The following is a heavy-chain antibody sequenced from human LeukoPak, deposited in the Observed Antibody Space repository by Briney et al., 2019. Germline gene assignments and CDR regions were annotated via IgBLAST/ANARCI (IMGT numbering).Heavy chain of an antibody. V-gene: IGHV4-34*01. D-gene: IGHD3-10*01. Sequence: SETPSLTCAVYGGSFSGYYWSWIRQPPGKGLEWIGEINHSGSTNYNPSLKSRVTISVDTSKNQFSLKLSSVTAADTAVYYCARASGWGGFPWFDPWGQGTLVTVSS. CDR3: ARASGWGGFPWFDP. J-gene: IGHJ5*02. CDR2: INHSGST. CDR1: GGSFSGYY.